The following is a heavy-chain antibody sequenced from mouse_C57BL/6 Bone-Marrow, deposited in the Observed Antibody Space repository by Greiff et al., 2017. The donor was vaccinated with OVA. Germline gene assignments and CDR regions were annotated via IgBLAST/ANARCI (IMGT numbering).Heavy chain of an antibody. Sequence: VQLQQPGAELVKPGASVKLSCKASGYTFTSYWMQWVKQRPGQGLEWIGEIDPSDCYTNYNQKFKGKATLTVDTSSSTAYMQLSSLTSEDSAVYYCARDYYGSGYAMDYWGQGTSVTVSS. V-gene: IGHV1-50*01. CDR3: ARDYYGSGYAMDY. CDR2: IDPSDCYT. J-gene: IGHJ4*01. D-gene: IGHD1-1*01. CDR1: GYTFTSYW.